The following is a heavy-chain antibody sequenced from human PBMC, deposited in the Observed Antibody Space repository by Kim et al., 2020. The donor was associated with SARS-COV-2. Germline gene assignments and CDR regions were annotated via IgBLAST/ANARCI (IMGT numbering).Heavy chain of an antibody. D-gene: IGHD3-16*01. J-gene: IGHJ6*02. V-gene: IGHV5-10-1*01. Sequence: YSPSFQGHVTSTADKSISTAYLQWSSLKASDTAMYYCARQPLGYYYGMDVWGQGTTVTVSS. CDR3: ARQPLGYYYGMDV.